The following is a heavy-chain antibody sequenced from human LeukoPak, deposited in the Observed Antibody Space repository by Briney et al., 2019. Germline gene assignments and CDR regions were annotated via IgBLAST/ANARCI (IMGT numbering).Heavy chain of an antibody. CDR3: ASSGYSSSWYYFAY. D-gene: IGHD6-13*01. Sequence: SETLSLTCAVYGGSFSGYYWSWIRQPPGKGLEWIGEINHSGSTNYNPSLKSRVTISVDASKNQFSLKLSPVTAADTAVYYCASSGYSSSWYYFAYWGQGTLVTVSS. CDR1: GGSFSGYY. V-gene: IGHV4-34*01. CDR2: INHSGST. J-gene: IGHJ4*02.